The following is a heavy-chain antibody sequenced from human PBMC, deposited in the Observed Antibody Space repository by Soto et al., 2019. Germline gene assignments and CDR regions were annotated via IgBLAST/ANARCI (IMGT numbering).Heavy chain of an antibody. V-gene: IGHV1-3*05. CDR3: ARSILVVTALDY. CDR1: GYTFTSYA. Sequence: QVQLVQSGAEEKKPGASVKVSCKASGYTFTSYAMHWVRQAHGQRLEWMGWINAGNGNTKYSQKFQGRVTITRDTSASTAYMEVSSLRSEDTAVYYCARSILVVTALDYWGQGTLVTVSS. J-gene: IGHJ4*02. D-gene: IGHD2-21*02. CDR2: INAGNGNT.